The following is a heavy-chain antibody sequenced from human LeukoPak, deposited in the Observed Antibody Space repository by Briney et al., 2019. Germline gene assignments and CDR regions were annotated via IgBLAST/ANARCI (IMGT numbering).Heavy chain of an antibody. J-gene: IGHJ3*02. CDR2: IYYTGST. V-gene: IGHV4-59*08. D-gene: IGHD6-13*01. Sequence: SETLSLTCTVSGGSISSYYWSWMRQPPGKGLEWVSYIYYTGSTDYNPSLKSRVTISVDTSKNQFSLKLSSVTAADTAVYYCARPTIWYEGSFDIWGQGTMVTVSS. CDR3: ARPTIWYEGSFDI. CDR1: GGSISSYY.